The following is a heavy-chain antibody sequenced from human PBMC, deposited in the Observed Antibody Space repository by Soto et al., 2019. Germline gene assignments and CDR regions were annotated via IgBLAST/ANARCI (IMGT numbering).Heavy chain of an antibody. V-gene: IGHV3-48*02. CDR3: ARDLNDYYDSSGYFDYFDY. Sequence: GGSLRLSCAASGFTFSSYSMNWVPQAPGKGLEWVSYISSSSSTIYYADSVKGRFTISRDNAKNSLYLQMNSLRDEDTAVYYCARDLNDYYDSSGYFDYFDYWGQGTLVTVSS. CDR2: ISSSSSTI. D-gene: IGHD3-22*01. CDR1: GFTFSSYS. J-gene: IGHJ4*02.